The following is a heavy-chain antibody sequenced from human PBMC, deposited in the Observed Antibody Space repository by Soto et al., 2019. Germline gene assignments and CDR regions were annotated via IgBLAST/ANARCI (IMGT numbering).Heavy chain of an antibody. CDR1: GGSFSGYY. Sequence: QVQLQQWGAGLLKPSETLSLTCAVYGGSFSGYYWSWIRQPPGKGLEWIGEINHSGSTNYNRSLKSRVTISVDTSKNQFSLKLSSVTAADTAVYYCARSVVVAARYFDYWGQGTLVTVSS. CDR3: ARSVVVAARYFDY. J-gene: IGHJ4*02. V-gene: IGHV4-34*01. D-gene: IGHD2-15*01. CDR2: INHSGST.